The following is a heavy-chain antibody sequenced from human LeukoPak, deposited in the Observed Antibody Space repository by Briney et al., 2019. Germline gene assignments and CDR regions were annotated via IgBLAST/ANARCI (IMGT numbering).Heavy chain of an antibody. V-gene: IGHV4-59*01. CDR3: ARGTVVVPEAVGDDAFDI. Sequence: SETLSLTCTVSGGSISKYYWSWIRQPPGKGLEWIGYIYYTGSTNYNPSLKSRVTTSVDTSKNQFSLELNSVTAADTAIYYCARGTVVVPEAVGDDAFDIWGQGTMVTVSS. CDR1: GGSISKYY. CDR2: IYYTGST. D-gene: IGHD2-2*01. J-gene: IGHJ3*02.